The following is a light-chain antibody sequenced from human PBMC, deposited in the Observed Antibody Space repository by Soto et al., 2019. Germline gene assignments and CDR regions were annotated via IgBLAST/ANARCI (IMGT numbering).Light chain of an antibody. V-gene: IGKV1-5*01. CDR2: DGS. CDR3: QQYKSDFPT. Sequence: DIQMTQSPSTLSASVGDRVTVTCRASQTIFSWLAWFQQKPGKAPKLLIYDGSTLESGVPSRFTGSGSGTEFTLTISSLQPDNFATYICQQYKSDFPTFGQGTKEDIQ. CDR1: QTIFSW. J-gene: IGKJ1*01.